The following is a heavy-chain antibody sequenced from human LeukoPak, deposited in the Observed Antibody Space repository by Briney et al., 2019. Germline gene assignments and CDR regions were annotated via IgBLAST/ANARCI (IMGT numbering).Heavy chain of an antibody. Sequence: PGGSLRLSCAASGFTFDDYAMHWVRQAPGKGLEWAPGISWNSGSIGYADSVKGRFTISRDNAKNSLYLQTNSLRAEDTALYYCAKATGYSSGWYGDWGQGTLVTVSS. CDR3: AKATGYSSGWYGD. D-gene: IGHD6-19*01. V-gene: IGHV3-9*01. J-gene: IGHJ4*02. CDR2: ISWNSGSI. CDR1: GFTFDDYA.